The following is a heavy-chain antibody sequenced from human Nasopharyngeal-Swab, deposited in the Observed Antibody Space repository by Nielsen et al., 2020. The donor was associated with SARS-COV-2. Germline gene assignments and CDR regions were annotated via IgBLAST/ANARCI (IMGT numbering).Heavy chain of an antibody. V-gene: IGHV3-23*01. Sequence: GESLKISCAASGFTFSSYAMSWVRQAPGKGLEWVSALSGSGGNTYYADAVKGRFTISRDNSKNTLYLQMNSLRAEDTAVYYCARDRHYDSSGYYCWGQGTLVTVSS. CDR3: ARDRHYDSSGYYC. CDR1: GFTFSSYA. CDR2: LSGSGGNT. J-gene: IGHJ4*02. D-gene: IGHD3-22*01.